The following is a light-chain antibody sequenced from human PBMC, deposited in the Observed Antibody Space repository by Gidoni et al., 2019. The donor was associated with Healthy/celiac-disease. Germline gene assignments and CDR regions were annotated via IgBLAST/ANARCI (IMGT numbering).Light chain of an antibody. CDR1: QSVSSN. J-gene: IGKJ4*01. CDR3: QQYNNWPLT. V-gene: IGKV3D-15*01. Sequence: VMTQSPATLSVSPGERATLSCRASQSVSSNLAWYQQKPGQAPRLLIYGASTRATGIPARFSGSGSGTEFTLTISSLQSEDFTVYYCQQYNNWPLTFGGGTKVEIK. CDR2: GAS.